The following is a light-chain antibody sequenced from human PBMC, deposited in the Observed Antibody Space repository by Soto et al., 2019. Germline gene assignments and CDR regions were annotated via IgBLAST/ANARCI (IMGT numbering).Light chain of an antibody. CDR3: SSYTSSCSFVV. CDR2: DVS. Sequence: QSALTQPASVSGSPGQSITISCTGTSSDVGGYNYVSWYQQHPGKAPKVIIYDVSNRPSGVSNRFSGSKSGNTASLTISGLRAEDEADYYCSSYTSSCSFVVFGGGTKLTVL. CDR1: SSDVGGYNY. V-gene: IGLV2-14*01. J-gene: IGLJ2*01.